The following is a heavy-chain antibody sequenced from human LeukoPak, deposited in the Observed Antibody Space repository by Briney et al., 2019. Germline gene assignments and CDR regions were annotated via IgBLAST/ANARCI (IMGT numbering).Heavy chain of an antibody. J-gene: IGHJ4*02. CDR2: IHYSGST. CDR3: AREYYDSGSYSGNFDY. CDR1: GGSISSSSYY. V-gene: IGHV4-39*02. D-gene: IGHD3-10*01. Sequence: KPSETLSLTCTVSGGSISSSSYYWGWIRQPPGKGLEWIGSIHYSGSTYYNPSLKSRVTISVDTSKNQFSLKLSSVTAADTAVYYCAREYYDSGSYSGNFDYWGQGTLVTVSS.